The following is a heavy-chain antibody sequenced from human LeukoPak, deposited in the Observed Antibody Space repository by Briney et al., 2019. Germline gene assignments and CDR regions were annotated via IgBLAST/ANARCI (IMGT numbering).Heavy chain of an antibody. CDR3: ARWWVVARFAP. Sequence: SETLSLTCAVYGGPFSGYYWSWLRQPPGKGLEWIGEINHSGSPNYNPSLKSRVTISVDTSKNHFALKLSSVTAADTAVYYCARWWVVARFAPWGQGTLVTVSS. D-gene: IGHD5-12*01. J-gene: IGHJ5*02. CDR2: INHSGSP. V-gene: IGHV4-34*01. CDR1: GGPFSGYY.